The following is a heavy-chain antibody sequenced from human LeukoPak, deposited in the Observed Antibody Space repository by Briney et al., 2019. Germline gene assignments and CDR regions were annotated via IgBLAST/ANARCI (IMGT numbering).Heavy chain of an antibody. J-gene: IGHJ5*02. CDR1: GGSFSDSY. D-gene: IGHD4-17*01. CDR3: ARGGPYTVTTNWFDP. V-gene: IGHV4-34*01. Sequence: SETLSLTCAVYGGSFSDSYWSWIRQPPGKGLEWIGEINHSGSTNYNPSLKSRVTISVDTSKNQFSLKLSSVTAADTAVYYCARGGPYTVTTNWFDPWGQGTLVTVSS. CDR2: INHSGST.